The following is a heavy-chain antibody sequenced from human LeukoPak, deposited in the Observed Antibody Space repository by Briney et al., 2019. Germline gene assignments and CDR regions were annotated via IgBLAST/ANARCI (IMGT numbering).Heavy chain of an antibody. CDR3: AREVVVVAATLSNYFDY. CDR1: GGTFSSYS. J-gene: IGHJ4*02. Sequence: SVKVSCKASGGTFSSYSITWLRQAPGQGLEWMGRIIPIFGIANYAQKFQGRVTIIADKSTSTAYMELSSLRSEDTAVYYCAREVVVVAATLSNYFDYWGQGTLVTVSS. D-gene: IGHD2-15*01. V-gene: IGHV1-69*04. CDR2: IIPIFGIA.